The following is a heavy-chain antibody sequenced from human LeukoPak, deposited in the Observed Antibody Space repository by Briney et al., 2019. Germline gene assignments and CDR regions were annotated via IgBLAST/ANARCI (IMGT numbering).Heavy chain of an antibody. CDR1: GYTFTSYG. D-gene: IGHD3-10*01. V-gene: IGHV1-18*04. CDR2: ISAYNGNT. J-gene: IGHJ5*02. CDR3: ARGLTFGELSDWFDP. Sequence: ASVKVSCKASGYTFTSYGISWVRQAPGQGLEWMGWISAYNGNTNYAQKLQGRVTMNTDTSTSTAYMELRSLRSDDTAVYYCARGLTFGELSDWFDPWGQGTLVTVSS.